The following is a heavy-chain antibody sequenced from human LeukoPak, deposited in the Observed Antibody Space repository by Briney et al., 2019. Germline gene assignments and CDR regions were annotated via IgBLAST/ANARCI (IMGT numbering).Heavy chain of an antibody. CDR3: VRDRTKYCSSTSCPLDY. Sequence: ASVKVSCKAPGYTFTSYYMHWVRQAPGQGLEWMGWINPYSGGTNYAQKFQGRVTMTRDTSISTAYMELSRLRSDDTAVYYCVRDRTKYCSSTSCPLDYWGQGTLVTVSS. V-gene: IGHV1-2*02. CDR1: GYTFTSYY. D-gene: IGHD2-2*01. CDR2: INPYSGGT. J-gene: IGHJ4*02.